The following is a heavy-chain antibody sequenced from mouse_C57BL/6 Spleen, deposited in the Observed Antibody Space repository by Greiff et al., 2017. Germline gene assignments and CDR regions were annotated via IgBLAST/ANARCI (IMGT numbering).Heavy chain of an antibody. Sequence: QVQLQQSGAELARPGASVKLSCKASGYTFTSYGISWVKQRTGQGLEWIGEIDPRSGNTYYNEKFKGKGTLTADKSSSTAYMALRSLTSEDSAVYFCSSPNYYYGSSYWFAYWGQGTLVTVSA. J-gene: IGHJ3*01. CDR1: GYTFTSYG. V-gene: IGHV1-81*01. CDR2: IDPRSGNT. D-gene: IGHD1-1*01. CDR3: SSPNYYYGSSYWFAY.